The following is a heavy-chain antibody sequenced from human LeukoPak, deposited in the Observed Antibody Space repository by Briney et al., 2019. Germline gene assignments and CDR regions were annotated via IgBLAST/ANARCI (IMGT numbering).Heavy chain of an antibody. CDR1: GFTVSSNY. J-gene: IGHJ4*02. CDR3: ASHDSSGYSFSLYY. Sequence: PGGSLRLSCAASGFTVSSNYMSWVRQAPGKGLKWVSVIYSGGSTYYADSVKGRFTISRDNSKNTLYLQMNSLRAEDTAVYYCASHDSSGYSFSLYYWGQGTLVTVSS. D-gene: IGHD3-22*01. V-gene: IGHV3-66*02. CDR2: IYSGGST.